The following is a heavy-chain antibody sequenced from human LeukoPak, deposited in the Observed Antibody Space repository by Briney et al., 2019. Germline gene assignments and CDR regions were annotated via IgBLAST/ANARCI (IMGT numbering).Heavy chain of an antibody. V-gene: IGHV4-31*03. Sequence: SETLSLTCTVSGGSISSGGYYWSWLRQHPGKGLEWIGYIYYSGSTYYNPSLKSRVTISVDTSKNQFSLKLSSVTAADTAVYYCARGRFEWGPVVDYYGMDVWGQGTTVTVSS. CDR3: ARGRFEWGPVVDYYGMDV. CDR2: IYYSGST. D-gene: IGHD3-10*01. J-gene: IGHJ6*02. CDR1: GGSISSGGYY.